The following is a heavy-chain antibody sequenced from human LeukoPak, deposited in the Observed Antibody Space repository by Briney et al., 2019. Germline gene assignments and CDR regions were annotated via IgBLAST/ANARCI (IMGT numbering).Heavy chain of an antibody. D-gene: IGHD3-22*01. Sequence: ASVKVSCKASGYTFTSYFMHWVRQAPGQGLEWMGIINPSGGSTSYAQKFQGRVTMTRDTSTSTIYMELRSLRSDDTAVYYCARDPHYDSSGYYYWGQGTLVTVSS. CDR1: GYTFTSYF. J-gene: IGHJ4*02. CDR3: ARDPHYDSSGYYY. V-gene: IGHV1-46*01. CDR2: INPSGGST.